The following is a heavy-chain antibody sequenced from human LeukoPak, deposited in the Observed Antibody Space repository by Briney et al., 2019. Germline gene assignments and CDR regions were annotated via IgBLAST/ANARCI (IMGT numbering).Heavy chain of an antibody. V-gene: IGHV3-33*06. Sequence: PGGSLRLSCAASGFTFSSYGMHWVRQAPGKGLEWVAVIWYDGSNKYYADSVKGRFTISRDNSKNTLYLQMNSLRAEDTAVYYCAKDELYCSGGSCYSIDYWGQGTLATVSS. D-gene: IGHD2-15*01. CDR1: GFTFSSYG. CDR3: AKDELYCSGGSCYSIDY. J-gene: IGHJ4*02. CDR2: IWYDGSNK.